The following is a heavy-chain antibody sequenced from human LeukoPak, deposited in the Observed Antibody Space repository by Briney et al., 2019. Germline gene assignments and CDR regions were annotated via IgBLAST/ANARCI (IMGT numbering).Heavy chain of an antibody. CDR1: GYTFTSYY. J-gene: IGHJ6*02. CDR3: ASPVVPAAVTPYYNYYGMDV. V-gene: IGHV1-46*01. Sequence: ASVKVSCKASGYTFTSYYMHWVRQAPGQGLEWMGIINPSGGSTSYAQKFQGRVTMTRDTSTSTVYMELSSLRSEDTAVYYCASPVVPAAVTPYYNYYGMDVWGQGTTVTVSS. D-gene: IGHD2-2*01. CDR2: INPSGGST.